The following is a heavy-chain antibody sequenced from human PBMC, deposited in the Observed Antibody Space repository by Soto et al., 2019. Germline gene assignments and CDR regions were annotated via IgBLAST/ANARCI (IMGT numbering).Heavy chain of an antibody. CDR3: ARARGSRNYYYYGMDV. D-gene: IGHD5-12*01. CDR1: GFTVSSNY. Sequence: EVQLVETGGGLIQPGGSLRLSCAASGFTVSSNYMSWVRQAPGKGLEWVSVIYSGGSTYYADSVKGRFTISRDNSKNTRYLQMNSLRAEDTAVYYCARARGSRNYYYYGMDVWGQGTTVTVSS. J-gene: IGHJ6*02. V-gene: IGHV3-53*02. CDR2: IYSGGST.